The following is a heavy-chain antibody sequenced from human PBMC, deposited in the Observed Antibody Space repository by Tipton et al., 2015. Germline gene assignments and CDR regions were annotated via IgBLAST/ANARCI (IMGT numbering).Heavy chain of an antibody. CDR3: ADPLYCSGGGCYPSGY. CDR1: GGSVSSGTYY. Sequence: TLSLTCTVSGGSVSSGTYYWGWIRQPPGKGLEWIGSIFHRGDTNYNPSLKSRVTISLDTSKNQFSLKLSSVTAADTAVYYCADPLYCSGGGCYPSGYWGQGTLVTVSS. J-gene: IGHJ4*02. CDR2: IFHRGDT. D-gene: IGHD2-15*01. V-gene: IGHV4-39*01.